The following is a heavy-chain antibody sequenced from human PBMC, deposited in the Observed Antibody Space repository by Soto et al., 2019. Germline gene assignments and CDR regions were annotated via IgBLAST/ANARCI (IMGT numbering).Heavy chain of an antibody. CDR3: AKGQWELDYFDY. CDR1: GFTFDDYA. J-gene: IGHJ4*02. Sequence: EVQLVESGGGLVQPGRSLRLSCAASGFTFDDYAMHWVRQAPGKGLEWVSGISWNSGSIGYADSVKGRFTISRDNAKNSLYLQMNSLRAEDTALYYCAKGQWELDYFDYWGQGTLVTVSS. D-gene: IGHD1-26*01. CDR2: ISWNSGSI. V-gene: IGHV3-9*01.